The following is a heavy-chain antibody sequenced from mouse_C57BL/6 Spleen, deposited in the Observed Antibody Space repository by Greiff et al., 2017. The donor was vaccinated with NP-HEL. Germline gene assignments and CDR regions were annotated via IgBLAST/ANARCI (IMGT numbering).Heavy chain of an antibody. J-gene: IGHJ2*01. V-gene: IGHV1-59*01. D-gene: IGHD1-1*01. CDR1: SYTFTSYW. CDR2: IDPSDSYT. CDR3: ARSYHGSSYDFDY. Sequence: QVQLQQPGAELVRPGTSVKLSCKASSYTFTSYWMHWVKQRPGQGLEWIGVIDPSDSYTNYNQKFKGKATLTVDTSSSTAYMQLSSLTSEDSAVYYCARSYHGSSYDFDYWGQGTTLTVSS.